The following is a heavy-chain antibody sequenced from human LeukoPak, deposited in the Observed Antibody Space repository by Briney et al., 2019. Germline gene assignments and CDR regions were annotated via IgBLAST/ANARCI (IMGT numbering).Heavy chain of an antibody. D-gene: IGHD5-18*01. CDR3: ARPYSYGSFDY. Sequence: SETLSLTCAVYGGSFRGYYWSWIRQPPGKGLEWIGEINHSGSTNYNPSLKSRVTISVDTSKNQFSLKLSSVTAADTAVYYCARPYSYGSFDYWGQGTLVTVSS. V-gene: IGHV4-34*01. CDR2: INHSGST. J-gene: IGHJ4*02. CDR1: GGSFRGYY.